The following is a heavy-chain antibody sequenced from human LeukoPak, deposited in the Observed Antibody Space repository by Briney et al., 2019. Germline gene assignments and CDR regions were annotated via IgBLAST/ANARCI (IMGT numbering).Heavy chain of an antibody. CDR3: ARTRITMIVGLASRFDY. D-gene: IGHD3-22*01. CDR2: ISGGGGST. J-gene: IGHJ4*02. CDR1: GFTFTSYS. V-gene: IGHV3-23*01. Sequence: GGSLRLSCAASGFTFTSYSMNWVRQAPGKGLEWVSTISGGGGSTYYADSVKGRFTISRDNSKNTLYLQVNSLRAEDTAVYYCARTRITMIVGLASRFDYWGQGTLVTVSS.